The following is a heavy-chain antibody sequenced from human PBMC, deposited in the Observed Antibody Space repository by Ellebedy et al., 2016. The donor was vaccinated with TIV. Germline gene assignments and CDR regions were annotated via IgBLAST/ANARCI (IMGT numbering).Heavy chain of an antibody. CDR1: GGTFSSYA. CDR3: AISPGYSSSWYGY. Sequence: SVKVSXXASGGTFSSYAISWVRQAPGQGLEWMGGIIPIFGTANYAQKFQGRVTITADKSTSTAYMELSSLRSEDTAVYYCAISPGYSSSWYGYWGQGTLVTVSS. V-gene: IGHV1-69*06. D-gene: IGHD6-13*01. J-gene: IGHJ4*02. CDR2: IIPIFGTA.